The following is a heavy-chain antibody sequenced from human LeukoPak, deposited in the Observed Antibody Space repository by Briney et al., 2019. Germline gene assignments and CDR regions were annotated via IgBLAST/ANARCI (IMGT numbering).Heavy chain of an antibody. CDR1: GFTFTTYA. CDR2: ITGGGDRT. J-gene: IGHJ3*02. Sequence: GGSLRLSCVASGFTFTTYAMNWVRQAPGKGLGWVSGITGGGDRTFYADSVKGRFTISRDNSMHTLYLQMNSLRAEDTAVYYCAKDINTATIRAFDIWGRGTMATVSS. D-gene: IGHD4-17*01. CDR3: AKDINTATIRAFDI. V-gene: IGHV3-23*01.